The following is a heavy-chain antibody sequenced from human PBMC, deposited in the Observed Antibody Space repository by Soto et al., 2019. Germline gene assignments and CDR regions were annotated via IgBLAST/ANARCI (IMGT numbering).Heavy chain of an antibody. J-gene: IGHJ6*02. Sequence: ASVKVSCKASGGTFSSYAISWVRQAPGQGPEWMGGIIPIFGTANYAQKFQGRVTITADESTSTAYMELSSLRSEDTAVYYCARVEERVVVVPAAMYGMDVWGQGTTVTVS. CDR2: IIPIFGTA. CDR1: GGTFSSYA. V-gene: IGHV1-69*13. D-gene: IGHD2-2*01. CDR3: ARVEERVVVVPAAMYGMDV.